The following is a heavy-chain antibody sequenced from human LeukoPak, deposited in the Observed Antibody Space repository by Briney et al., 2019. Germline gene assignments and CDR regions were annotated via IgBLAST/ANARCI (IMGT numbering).Heavy chain of an antibody. CDR2: ISAYNGNT. J-gene: IGHJ4*02. Sequence: ASVKVSCKASGYTFTSYVMHWVRQAPGQGLEWMGWISAYNGNTNYAQKLQGRVTMTTDTSTSTAYMELRSLRSDDTAVYYCARSHYYYDTSGLTNFDYWGQGTLVTVSS. D-gene: IGHD3-22*01. V-gene: IGHV1-18*01. CDR3: ARSHYYYDTSGLTNFDY. CDR1: GYTFTSYV.